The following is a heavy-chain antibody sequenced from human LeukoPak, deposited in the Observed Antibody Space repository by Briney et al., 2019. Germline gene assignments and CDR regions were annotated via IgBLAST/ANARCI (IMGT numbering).Heavy chain of an antibody. Sequence: GGSLILSCVASGFTFSSYAMSWVRQAPGKGLEWVAAISDSGDSTYYVDSVRGRFTISRDNSKNTLYLQMNSLRVEDTAIYSCARDIRGSGNYGWFDPWGQGTLVTVSS. V-gene: IGHV3-23*01. D-gene: IGHD3-10*01. CDR2: ISDSGDST. CDR3: ARDIRGSGNYGWFDP. J-gene: IGHJ5*02. CDR1: GFTFSSYA.